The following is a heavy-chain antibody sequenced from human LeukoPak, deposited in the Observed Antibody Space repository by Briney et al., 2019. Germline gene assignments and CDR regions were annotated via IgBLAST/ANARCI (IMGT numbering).Heavy chain of an antibody. J-gene: IGHJ5*02. CDR2: IDYSRST. CDR1: GGSTSSSSYC. CDR3: PRRAGDAGAPTADFWSGYYRTNCFDP. D-gene: IGHD3-3*01. Sequence: SETLSLTCTVAGGSTSSSSYCWGWIRQPPGKGLEWIGRIDYSRSTYYNPSLKSPVTISVDTSKNQSSLKLSSVTAADTAVYYCPRRAGDAGAPTADFWSGYYRTNCFDPWGQGTLVTVSS. V-gene: IGHV4-39*01.